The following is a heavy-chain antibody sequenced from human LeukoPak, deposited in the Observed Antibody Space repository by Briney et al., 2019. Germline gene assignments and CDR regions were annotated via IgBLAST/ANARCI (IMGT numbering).Heavy chain of an antibody. CDR2: ISAGGGST. Sequence: GGSLRLSCAASGFTFSSHGMSWVRQAPGKGLEWVSAISAGGGSTYYADSVRGRFTISRDNSKNALYLQMNSLRAEDTAVYYCARDFRSGGPDAFDIWGQGTLVTVSS. CDR3: ARDFRSGGPDAFDI. J-gene: IGHJ3*02. V-gene: IGHV3-23*01. CDR1: GFTFSSHG. D-gene: IGHD3-10*01.